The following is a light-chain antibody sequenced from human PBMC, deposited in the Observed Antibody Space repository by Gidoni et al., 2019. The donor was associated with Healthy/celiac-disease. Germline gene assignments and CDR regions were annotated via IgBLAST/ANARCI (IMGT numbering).Light chain of an antibody. CDR3: QQYGSSPSTT. J-gene: IGKJ4*01. Sequence: EIVLTQSPCTLSLSPGERATLSCRASQSVSSSYLAWYQQKPGQAPRLLIYGASSRATGIPDRFSGSGSGTDFTLTISRLEPEDFAVYYCQQYGSSPSTTFXGXTKVEIK. CDR1: QSVSSSY. CDR2: GAS. V-gene: IGKV3-20*01.